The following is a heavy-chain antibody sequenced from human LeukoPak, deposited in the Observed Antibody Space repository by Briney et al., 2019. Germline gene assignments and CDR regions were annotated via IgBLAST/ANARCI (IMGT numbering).Heavy chain of an antibody. CDR1: GYTFTGYY. CDR2: INPKNGAT. CDR3: TIRTDTSGYEDF. J-gene: IGHJ4*02. Sequence: ASVKVSCKASGYTFTGYYMHWVRQAPGQGLEWMGWINPKNGATNSAQKFQGRITLTRDTSISSAYMEFNSLTSDDTAVYYCTIRTDTSGYEDFWGQGTLVIVSS. V-gene: IGHV1-2*02. D-gene: IGHD3-22*01.